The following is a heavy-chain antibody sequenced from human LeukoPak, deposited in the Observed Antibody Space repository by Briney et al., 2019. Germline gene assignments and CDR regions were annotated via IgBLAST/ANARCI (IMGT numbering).Heavy chain of an antibody. J-gene: IGHJ4*02. CDR3: ARHRQTYYYGSGSTYDY. CDR1: GGSFSGYY. Sequence: SETLSLTCAVYGGSFSGYYWSWIRQPPGKGLEWIGEINHSGSTNYNPSLKSRVTISVGTSKNQFSLKLSSVTAADTAVYYCARHRQTYYYGSGSTYDYWGQGTLVTVSS. D-gene: IGHD3-10*01. V-gene: IGHV4-34*01. CDR2: INHSGST.